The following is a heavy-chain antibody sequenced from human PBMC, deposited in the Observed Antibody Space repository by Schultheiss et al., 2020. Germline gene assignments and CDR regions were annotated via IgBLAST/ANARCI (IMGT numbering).Heavy chain of an antibody. CDR1: GGTFSSYA. J-gene: IGHJ6*02. CDR2: IIPIFGTA. D-gene: IGHD2-2*01. V-gene: IGHV1-69*06. Sequence: SVKVSCKASGGTFSSYAISWVRQAPGQGLEWMGGIIPIFGTANYAQKFQGRVTITADKSTSTAYMELSSLRSEDTAVYYCARDHRVAAVLRYYYGMDVWGQGTTVTVSS. CDR3: ARDHRVAAVLRYYYGMDV.